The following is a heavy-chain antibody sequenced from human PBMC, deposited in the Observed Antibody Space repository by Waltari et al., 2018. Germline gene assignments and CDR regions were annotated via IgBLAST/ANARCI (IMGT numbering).Heavy chain of an antibody. CDR1: GGSISSGSYY. CDR3: ARGYSSGWYDAFDI. V-gene: IGHV4-61*02. CDR2: IYTSGRP. Sequence: QVQLQESGPGLVKPSQTLSLTCTVSGGSISSGSYYWSWIRQPAGKGLEWIGRIYTSGRPNYNPSLKSRVTISVDTSKNQFSLKLSSVTAADTAVYYCARGYSSGWYDAFDIWGQGTMVTVSS. J-gene: IGHJ3*02. D-gene: IGHD6-19*01.